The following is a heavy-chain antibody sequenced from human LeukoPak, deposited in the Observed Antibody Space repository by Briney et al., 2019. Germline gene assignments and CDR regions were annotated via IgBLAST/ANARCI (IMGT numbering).Heavy chain of an antibody. Sequence: PSETLSLTCTVSGGSISSDTYFWSWIRQPAGKGLEWIGRISSTGSTNYNPSLKSRVTISVDTSKNQFSLKLSSVTAADAAVYYCARGGSRSSSPRDAFHIWGQGTMVTVSS. V-gene: IGHV4-61*10. D-gene: IGHD2-15*01. CDR3: ARGGSRSSSPRDAFHI. CDR2: ISSTGST. CDR1: GGSISSDTYF. J-gene: IGHJ3*02.